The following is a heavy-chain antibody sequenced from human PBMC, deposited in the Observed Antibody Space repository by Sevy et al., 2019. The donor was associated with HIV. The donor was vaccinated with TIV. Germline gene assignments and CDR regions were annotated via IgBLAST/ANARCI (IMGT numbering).Heavy chain of an antibody. CDR3: ASDMVPAAMYYYYGMDV. D-gene: IGHD2-2*01. V-gene: IGHV4-59*01. Sequence: SETLSLTCTVSGGSISSYYWSWIRQPPGKGLEWIGYIYYSGSTNYNPSLKSRVTISVDTSKNQFSLKLSSVTAADTAVYYCASDMVPAAMYYYYGMDVWGQGTTVTVSS. J-gene: IGHJ6*02. CDR1: GGSISSYY. CDR2: IYYSGST.